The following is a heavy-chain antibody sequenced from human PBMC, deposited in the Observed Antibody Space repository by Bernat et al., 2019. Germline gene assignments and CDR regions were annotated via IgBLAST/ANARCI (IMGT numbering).Heavy chain of an antibody. CDR2: IYHSGST. CDR3: ARGDNWNRDYYYYGMDV. D-gene: IGHD1/OR15-1a*01. V-gene: IGHV4-30-2*01. J-gene: IGHJ6*02. Sequence: QLQLQESGSGLVKPSQTLSLTCAVSGGSISSGGYSWSWIRQPPGKGLEWIGYIYHSGSTYYNPSLKSRVTISVDRSKNQFSLKLSSVTAADTAVYYCARGDNWNRDYYYYGMDVWGQGTTVTVSS. CDR1: GGSISSGGYS.